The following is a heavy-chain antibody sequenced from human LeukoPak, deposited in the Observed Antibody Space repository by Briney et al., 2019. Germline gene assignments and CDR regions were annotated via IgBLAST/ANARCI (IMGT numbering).Heavy chain of an antibody. D-gene: IGHD1-26*01. CDR2: LRYDGSTA. V-gene: IGHV3-30*02. J-gene: IGHJ4*02. CDR3: AKDPYGGTYPSYFDY. CDR1: GFTLSSYG. Sequence: GGSLSLSCAASGFTLSSYGMNWVRQAPGKGLDWVAFLRYDGSTAFYEDSVKGRFTISRDSSKNTLYLQMNSLTPADTAIYYCAKDPYGGTYPSYFDYWGQGILVTVSS.